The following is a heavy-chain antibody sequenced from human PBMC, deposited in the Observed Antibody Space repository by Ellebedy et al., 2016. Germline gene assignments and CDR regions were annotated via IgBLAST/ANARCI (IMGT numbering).Heavy chain of an antibody. V-gene: IGHV3-53*01. CDR1: GFTVSNNY. CDR3: AARAVAAPR. Sequence: GESLKISCAVSGFTVSNNYMSWVRQAPGKRLEFVSIIYSGGSTYYADSVRGRFTISRDNSKNTLYLQMNSLRAEDTAVYYCAARAVAAPRWGQGTLVTVS. J-gene: IGHJ4*02. CDR2: IYSGGST. D-gene: IGHD6-19*01.